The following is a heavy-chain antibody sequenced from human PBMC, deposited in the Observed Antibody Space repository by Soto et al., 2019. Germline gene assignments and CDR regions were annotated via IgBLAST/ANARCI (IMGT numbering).Heavy chain of an antibody. CDR1: GGSISSGDYY. J-gene: IGHJ6*02. Sequence: SETLSLTCTVSGGSISSGDYYWSWIRQPPGKGLEWIGYIYYSGSTYYNPSLKSRVTISVDTSKNQFSLKLSPVTAADTAVYYCASSSSWYQDYYYGMDVWGQGTTVTVSS. V-gene: IGHV4-30-4*01. CDR2: IYYSGST. D-gene: IGHD6-13*01. CDR3: ASSSSWYQDYYYGMDV.